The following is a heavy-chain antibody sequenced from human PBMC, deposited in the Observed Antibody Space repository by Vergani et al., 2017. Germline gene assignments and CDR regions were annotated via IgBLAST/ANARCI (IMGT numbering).Heavy chain of an antibody. CDR1: GFTFDDYA. CDR2: ISWNSGSI. J-gene: IGHJ6*02. D-gene: IGHD3-10*01. Sequence: VQLVESGGGLVQPGRSLRLSCAASGFTFDDYAMHWVRQAPGKVLEWVSGISWNSGSIGYADSVKGRFTISRDNAKNSLYLQMNSLRAEDTALYYCARDRRYYGSGSYYNADYYYGMDVWGQGTTVTVSS. V-gene: IGHV3-9*01. CDR3: ARDRRYYGSGSYYNADYYYGMDV.